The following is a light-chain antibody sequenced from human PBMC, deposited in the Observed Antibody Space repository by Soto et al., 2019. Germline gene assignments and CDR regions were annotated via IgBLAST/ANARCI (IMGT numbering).Light chain of an antibody. CDR3: SSYTSSSWVV. J-gene: IGLJ2*01. CDR2: EVS. Sequence: QSVLTQPASVSGSPGQSITISCTGTSSDVGGYNYVSWYQQHPGKAPKLMIYEVSNRPSGVSNRFSGSKSGNTASLTISGLQAEDEADYYCSSYTSSSWVVFGGGTKLTVL. CDR1: SSDVGGYNY. V-gene: IGLV2-14*01.